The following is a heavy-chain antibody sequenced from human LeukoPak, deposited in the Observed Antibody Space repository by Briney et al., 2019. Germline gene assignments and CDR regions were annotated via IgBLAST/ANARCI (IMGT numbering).Heavy chain of an antibody. Sequence: RGSLRLPCATSGFTVSSNYMSWVRQAPGKGLEWVSVIYDSGTTYYADSVKGRFFIFRDTSKNTVDLQMNSLRVEDTAVYYCAGRRSSGWYAYWGQGTLVTVSS. CDR3: AGRRSSGWYAY. CDR2: IYDSGTT. D-gene: IGHD6-19*01. CDR1: GFTVSSNY. J-gene: IGHJ4*02. V-gene: IGHV3-53*01.